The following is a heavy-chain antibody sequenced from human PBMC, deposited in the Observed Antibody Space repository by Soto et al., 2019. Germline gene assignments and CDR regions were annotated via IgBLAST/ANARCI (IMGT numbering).Heavy chain of an antibody. CDR3: AREKDYGDYEFDY. D-gene: IGHD4-17*01. Sequence: SETLSLTCTVSGGSISSYYWSWIRQPPGKGLEWIGYIYYSGSTNYNPSLKSRVTISVDTSKNQFSLKLSSVTAADTAVYYCAREKDYGDYEFDYWGQGILVTVSS. CDR1: GGSISSYY. J-gene: IGHJ4*02. V-gene: IGHV4-59*01. CDR2: IYYSGST.